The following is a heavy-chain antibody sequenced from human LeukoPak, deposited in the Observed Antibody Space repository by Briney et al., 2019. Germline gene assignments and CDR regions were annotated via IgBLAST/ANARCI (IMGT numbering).Heavy chain of an antibody. Sequence: PGGSLRLSCAASGFTISSYGMHWVRQAPGKGLEWVAFIRYDGSNKYYADSVKGRFTISRDNSKNTLYLQMNSLRAEDTAVYYCAKTYSSSRRQYYFDYWGQGTLVTVSS. CDR3: AKTYSSSRRQYYFDY. CDR2: IRYDGSNK. D-gene: IGHD6-13*01. CDR1: GFTISSYG. V-gene: IGHV3-30*02. J-gene: IGHJ4*02.